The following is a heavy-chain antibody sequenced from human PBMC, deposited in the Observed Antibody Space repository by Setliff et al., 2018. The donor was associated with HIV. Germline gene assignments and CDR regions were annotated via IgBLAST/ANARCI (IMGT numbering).Heavy chain of an antibody. D-gene: IGHD3-22*01. J-gene: IGHJ5*02. CDR1: GGSISSSSYY. Sequence: SGTLSLTCTVSGGSISSSSYYWGWIRQPPGKGLEWIGNIYSGGTTYYNSSLRSRVTISVDTSKNQFSLKLNSVTAADTAVYYCARHAVQHYYDSSGPSWGPGTLVTVSS. V-gene: IGHV4-39*07. CDR2: IYSGGTT. CDR3: ARHAVQHYYDSSGPS.